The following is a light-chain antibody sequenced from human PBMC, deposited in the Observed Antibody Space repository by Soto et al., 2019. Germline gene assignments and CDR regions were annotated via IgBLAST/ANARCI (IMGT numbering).Light chain of an antibody. CDR1: SSDVGGYNY. CDR3: SSYTTSRTYVV. CDR2: EVR. J-gene: IGLJ2*01. V-gene: IGLV2-14*01. Sequence: QSALTQPASVSGSPGQSITISCTGTSSDVGGYNYVSWYQQHPGKAPKLMIYEVRNRPSGVSNRFSGSKSGNTASLTISGLQAEDEADYYCSSYTTSRTYVVFGGRTKLTVL.